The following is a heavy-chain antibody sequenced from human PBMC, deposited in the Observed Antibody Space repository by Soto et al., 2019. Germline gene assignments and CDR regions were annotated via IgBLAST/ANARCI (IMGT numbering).Heavy chain of an antibody. D-gene: IGHD6-6*01. J-gene: IGHJ6*02. CDR3: ARGHSSSSNYYYYYGRDV. CDR2: INAGNGNT. CDR1: GYTFTSYA. Sequence: ASVKVSCKASGYTFTSYAMHWVRQAPGQRLEWMGWINAGNGNTKYSQKFQGRVTITRDTSASTAYMELSSLRSEDTAVYYCARGHSSSSNYYYYYGRDVWGQATTVTVSS. V-gene: IGHV1-3*01.